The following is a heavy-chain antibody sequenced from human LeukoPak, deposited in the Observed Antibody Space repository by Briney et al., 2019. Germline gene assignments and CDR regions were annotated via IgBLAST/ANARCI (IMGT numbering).Heavy chain of an antibody. CDR3: ASRYYSGGSCHRGIGDY. D-gene: IGHD2-15*01. CDR2: INHSGST. CDR1: GGSFSGYY. V-gene: IGHV4-34*01. Sequence: PSETLSLTCAVYGGSFSGYYWSWIRQPPGKGLEWIGEINHSGSTNYNPSLKTRVTISVDTSKNQSSLKLSSVPRAHKGVFYWASRYYSGGSCHRGIGDYWAQGTLVSVPS. J-gene: IGHJ4*02.